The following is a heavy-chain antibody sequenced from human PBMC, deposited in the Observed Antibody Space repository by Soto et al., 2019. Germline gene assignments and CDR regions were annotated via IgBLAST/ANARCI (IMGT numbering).Heavy chain of an antibody. Sequence: GGSLRLSCAASGFTFSSDAMHWVRQAPCKGLEWVALISHEGSNKYYTDSVKGRFTISRDNPKNMLYLQMNSLRVDDTAVYYCARDRSMVVVAPGYWGQGTLVTVSS. D-gene: IGHD2-2*01. CDR1: GFTFSSDA. V-gene: IGHV3-30-3*01. CDR3: ARDRSMVVVAPGY. J-gene: IGHJ4*02. CDR2: ISHEGSNK.